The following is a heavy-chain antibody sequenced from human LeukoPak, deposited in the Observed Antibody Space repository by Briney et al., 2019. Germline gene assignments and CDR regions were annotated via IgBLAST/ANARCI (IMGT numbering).Heavy chain of an antibody. Sequence: GGSLRLSCAASGFTFSSYAMSWVGQAPGKGLEWVSAISGSGGSTYYADSVKGRFTISRDNSKNTLYLQMNSLRAEDTAVYYCAKTTYYDFWSGYYPYYFDYWGQGTLVTVSS. V-gene: IGHV3-23*01. CDR1: GFTFSSYA. CDR3: AKTTYYDFWSGYYPYYFDY. J-gene: IGHJ4*02. CDR2: ISGSGGST. D-gene: IGHD3-3*01.